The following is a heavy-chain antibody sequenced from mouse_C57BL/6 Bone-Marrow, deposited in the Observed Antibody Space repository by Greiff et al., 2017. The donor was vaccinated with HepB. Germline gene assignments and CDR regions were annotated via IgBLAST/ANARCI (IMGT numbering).Heavy chain of an antibody. CDR1: GYSITSGYY. CDR2: ISYDGSN. CDR3: ARGGYYGIMDY. Sequence: EVKLMESGPGLVKPSQSLSLTCSVTGYSITSGYYWNWIRQFPGNKLEWMGYISYDGSNNYNPSLKNRISITRDTSKNQFFLKLNSVTTEDTATYYCARGGYYGIMDYWGQGTSVTVSS. V-gene: IGHV3-6*01. J-gene: IGHJ4*01. D-gene: IGHD1-1*01.